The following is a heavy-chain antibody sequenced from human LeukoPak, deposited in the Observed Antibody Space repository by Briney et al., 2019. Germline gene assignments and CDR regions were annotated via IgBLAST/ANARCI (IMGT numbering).Heavy chain of an antibody. Sequence: GGSLRLSCAASGFTVIDSYMTWVRQAPGKGLEWVSTIYSDDRTYYADSVKGRFTISRDSSKNTLFLQMNSLRAEDTAFYYCVKNYYGSGITTDYWGRGILVTVSS. CDR1: GFTVIDSY. V-gene: IGHV3-53*01. D-gene: IGHD3-10*01. CDR2: IYSDDRT. CDR3: VKNYYGSGITTDY. J-gene: IGHJ4*02.